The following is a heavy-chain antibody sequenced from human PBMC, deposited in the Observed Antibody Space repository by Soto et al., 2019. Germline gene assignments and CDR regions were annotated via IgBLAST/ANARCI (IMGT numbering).Heavy chain of an antibody. CDR2: INGDGSST. CDR3: ARDDYVLRFDP. Sequence: QAPGKGLVWVSRINGDGSSTIYADSVKGRFTISRDNAKNTLYLQMNSLSAEDTVVYYCARDDYVLRFDPWGQGILVTVSS. D-gene: IGHD3-10*02. J-gene: IGHJ5*02. V-gene: IGHV3-74*01.